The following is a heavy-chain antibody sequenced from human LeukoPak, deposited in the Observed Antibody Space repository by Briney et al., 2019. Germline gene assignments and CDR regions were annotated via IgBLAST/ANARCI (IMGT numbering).Heavy chain of an antibody. V-gene: IGHV3-9*01. CDR3: LVVVTAIPY. Sequence: GGSLRLSCAASGFTFDDYAMHWVRQAPGKGLEWVSGISWNSGSIGYADSVKGRFTISRDNAKNSLYLQMNSLRAEDTAVYYCLVVVTAIPYLGQGTLVTVSS. J-gene: IGHJ4*02. CDR1: GFTFDDYA. D-gene: IGHD2-21*02. CDR2: ISWNSGSI.